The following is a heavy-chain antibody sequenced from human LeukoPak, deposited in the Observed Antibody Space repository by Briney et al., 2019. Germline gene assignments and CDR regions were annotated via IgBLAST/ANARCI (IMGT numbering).Heavy chain of an antibody. D-gene: IGHD6-19*01. V-gene: IGHV3-23*01. CDR3: AKDLGVGEALYSSGWHNWFDP. Sequence: GGSLRLSCVASGFSFSTYTMSWVRQAPGKGLQWVSGIYGGTSRTTFYAEAVKGRFTISRDNSQNTVYLQMNNLRDEDTAVYYCAKDLGVGEALYSSGWHNWFDPWGQGTLVTVSS. CDR1: GFSFSTYT. CDR2: IYGGTSRTT. J-gene: IGHJ5*02.